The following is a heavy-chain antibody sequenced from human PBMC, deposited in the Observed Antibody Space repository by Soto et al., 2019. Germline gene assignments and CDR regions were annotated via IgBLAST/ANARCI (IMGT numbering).Heavy chain of an antibody. CDR2: IYYSGST. CDR3: ATPAPSSSSQGDGYYYYGMDV. V-gene: IGHV4-39*01. J-gene: IGHJ6*02. D-gene: IGHD6-6*01. Sequence: SETLSLTCTVSGGSISSSSYYWGWIRQPPGKGLEWIGSIYYSGSTYYNPSLKSRVTISVDTPKNQFSLKLSSVTAADTAVYYCATPAPSSSSQGDGYYYYGMDVWGQGTTVTVSS. CDR1: GGSISSSSYY.